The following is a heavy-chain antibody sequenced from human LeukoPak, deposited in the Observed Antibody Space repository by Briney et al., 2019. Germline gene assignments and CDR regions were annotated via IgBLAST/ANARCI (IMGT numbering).Heavy chain of an antibody. V-gene: IGHV4-4*02. CDR2: MYLSGTT. CDR3: AGLVGRYSSGLYYYYFDY. CDR1: GDSINSLDL. J-gene: IGHJ4*02. D-gene: IGHD3-22*01. Sequence: SETLSLTCTVSGDSINSLDLWSWVRQPPGKGLEWIGEMYLSGTTHSNPSVKSRVTISIGKSKNQFFLNLSSVTAADTAVYYCAGLVGRYSSGLYYYYFDYWGQGTLVTVSS.